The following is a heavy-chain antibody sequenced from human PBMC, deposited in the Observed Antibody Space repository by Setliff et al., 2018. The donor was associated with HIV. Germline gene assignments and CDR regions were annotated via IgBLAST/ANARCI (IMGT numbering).Heavy chain of an antibody. CDR2: INHSGST. D-gene: IGHD2-2*01. CDR1: GGSFSGYY. V-gene: IGHV4-34*01. Sequence: SLTCAVYGGSFSGYYWSWIRQPPGKGLEWIGEINHSGSTNYNPSLKSRVTISVDTSKNQFSLQLSSVTAADTAVYYCARGLVVPASTSYYMDVWGKGTTVTVSS. J-gene: IGHJ6*03. CDR3: ARGLVVPASTSYYMDV.